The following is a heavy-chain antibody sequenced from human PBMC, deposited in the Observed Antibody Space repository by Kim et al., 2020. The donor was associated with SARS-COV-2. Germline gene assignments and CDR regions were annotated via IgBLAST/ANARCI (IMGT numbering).Heavy chain of an antibody. J-gene: IGHJ4*02. CDR2: T. CDR3: TTDSSGSYSGY. V-gene: IGHV3-15*01. Sequence: TDYAAPVKGRFTISRDDSKNTLYLQMNSLKTEDTAVYYCTTDSSGSYSGYWGQGTLVTVSS. D-gene: IGHD1-26*01.